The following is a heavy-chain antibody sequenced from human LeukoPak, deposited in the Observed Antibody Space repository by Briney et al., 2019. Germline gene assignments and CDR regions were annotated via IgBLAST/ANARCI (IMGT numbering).Heavy chain of an antibody. Sequence: GGSLRLSCAASGFTFSGSAMHWVRQASGKGLEWVGRIRSEGNSYATAYAASVKGRFTISRDDSKNTAYLQMNSLKTEDTAVYYCARLGTGEAFDIRGQGTMVTVSS. CDR2: IRSEGNSYAT. J-gene: IGHJ3*02. CDR1: GFTFSGSA. V-gene: IGHV3-73*01. CDR3: ARLGTGEAFDI. D-gene: IGHD7-27*01.